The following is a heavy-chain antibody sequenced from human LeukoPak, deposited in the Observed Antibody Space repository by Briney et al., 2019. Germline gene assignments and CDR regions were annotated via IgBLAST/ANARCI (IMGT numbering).Heavy chain of an antibody. CDR2: INPNSGDT. V-gene: IGHV1-2*02. Sequence: ASVKVSCKASGYTFTGYYMHWVRQAPGQGLEWMGWINPNSGDTNYAPKFQGRVTMTRDTSITTGYWEVSRLRSDDTAIYYCARDPDTVATAETDHYFDHSGQGSLVTVSS. J-gene: IGHJ4*02. D-gene: IGHD5-12*01. CDR1: GYTFTGYY. CDR3: ARDPDTVATAETDHYFDH.